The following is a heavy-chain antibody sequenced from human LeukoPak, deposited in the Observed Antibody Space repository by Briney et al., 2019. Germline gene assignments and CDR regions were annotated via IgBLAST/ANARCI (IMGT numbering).Heavy chain of an antibody. CDR2: ISAYNGNT. CDR1: GYTFTSYG. J-gene: IGHJ3*02. Sequence: ASVKVSCKASGYTFTSYGISWVRQAPGQGLEWMGWISAYNGNTNYAQKLQGRVTMTTDTSTSTAYMELRSLRSDDTAVYYCARDHEVVVVVAQDAFDIWGQGTMVTVSS. V-gene: IGHV1-18*01. D-gene: IGHD2-15*01. CDR3: ARDHEVVVVVAQDAFDI.